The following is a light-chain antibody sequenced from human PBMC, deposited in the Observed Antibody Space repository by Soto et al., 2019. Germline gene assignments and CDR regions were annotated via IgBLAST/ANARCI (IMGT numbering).Light chain of an antibody. Sequence: EIVLTQSPGTLSLSPGERATLSCRASQSGNSNFLAWYQQKPGQAPRLLIYGASTRATGIPDRLSGSGSGTDCNLSISSLEPEDFAVYYCQQYGILPPTFVKGTKVDIE. CDR3: QQYGILPPT. CDR1: QSGNSNF. V-gene: IGKV3-20*01. CDR2: GAS. J-gene: IGKJ1*01.